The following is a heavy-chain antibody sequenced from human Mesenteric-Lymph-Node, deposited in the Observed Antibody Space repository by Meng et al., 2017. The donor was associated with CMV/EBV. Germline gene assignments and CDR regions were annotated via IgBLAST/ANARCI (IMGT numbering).Heavy chain of an antibody. CDR2: IWYDGSNK. J-gene: IGHJ6*02. CDR3: ARERWTVAATDYYYGMDV. D-gene: IGHD6-19*01. Sequence: LSLTCAASGFTFSSYGMHWVRQAPGKGLEWVAVIWYDGSNKYYADSVKGRFTISRDNSKNTLYLQMNSLRAEDTAVYYCARERWTVAATDYYYGMDVWGQGTTVTVSS. V-gene: IGHV3-30*19. CDR1: GFTFSSYG.